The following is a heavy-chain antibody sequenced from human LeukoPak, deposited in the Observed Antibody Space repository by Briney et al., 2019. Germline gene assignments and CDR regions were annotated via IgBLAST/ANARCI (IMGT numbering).Heavy chain of an antibody. CDR2: IGQDGSEK. V-gene: IGHV3-7*01. CDR1: GFIFSSYW. CDR3: GRGSRISDY. Sequence: SGGSLRLSCEVSGFIFSSYWMSWVRQAPGKGPEWVAHIGQDGSEKDYVDSVKGRFTISRDNAKNSLYLQMSSLRAEDTAVYYCGRGSRISDYWGQGTQVTVSS. D-gene: IGHD2-15*01. J-gene: IGHJ4*02.